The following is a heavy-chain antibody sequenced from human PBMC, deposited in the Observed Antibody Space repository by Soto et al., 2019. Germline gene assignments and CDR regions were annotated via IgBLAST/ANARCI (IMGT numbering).Heavy chain of an antibody. D-gene: IGHD2-8*01. CDR2: ISGSGGST. V-gene: IGHV3-23*01. CDR1: GFTFSSYA. Sequence: EVQLLESGGGLVQPGGSLRLSCAASGFTFSSYAMSWVRQASGKGLEWVSAISGSGGSTYYADSVKGRFTISRDNSKNTLYLQMNSLRAEDTAVYYCAKTGMVYAIPVSGYYYMDVWGKGTTVTVSS. CDR3: AKTGMVYAIPVSGYYYMDV. J-gene: IGHJ6*03.